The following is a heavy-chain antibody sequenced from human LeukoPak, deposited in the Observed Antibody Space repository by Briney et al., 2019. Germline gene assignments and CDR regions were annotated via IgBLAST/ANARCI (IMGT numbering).Heavy chain of an antibody. V-gene: IGHV4-39*01. CDR1: AGSISSSSYY. CDR3: ARHLSEGYYYSSGYPVKWFDP. CDR2: IYYSGST. D-gene: IGHD3-22*01. J-gene: IGHJ5*02. Sequence: SETLSLTCTVSAGSISSSSYYWGWIRQPPGKGLEWIGSIYYSGSTYYNPCLKSRVTISVDRSKNQFSLKLSSVTAADTAVYYCARHLSEGYYYSSGYPVKWFDPWGQGTLVTVSS.